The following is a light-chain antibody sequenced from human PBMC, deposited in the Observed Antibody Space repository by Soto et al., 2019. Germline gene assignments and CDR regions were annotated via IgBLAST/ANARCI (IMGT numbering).Light chain of an antibody. V-gene: IGLV2-11*01. CDR1: STAVTGYNC. J-gene: IGLJ1*01. Sequence: QSALTHPRPVSGSPGQSVTISCTGTSTAVTGYNCVYWYQQHPGIALQTLLFDVTLRPSVVPDRFSGSKSGNTASLTISGLQAEDEADYYCCSHSATYTFVFGTGTQGTGL. CDR2: DVT. CDR3: CSHSATYTFV.